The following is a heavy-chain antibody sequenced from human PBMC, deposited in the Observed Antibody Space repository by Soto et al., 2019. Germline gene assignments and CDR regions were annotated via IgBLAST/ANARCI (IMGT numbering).Heavy chain of an antibody. CDR2: ISSSVGTM. J-gene: IGHJ4*02. V-gene: IGHV3-48*01. CDR1: GFTFTTYS. Sequence: GGSLRLSCAASGFTFTTYSMNWVRQAPGKGLEWVSYISSSVGTMYYADSVKGRFTISRDNAKNSLYLQMNSLRAEDTAVYYCVNDTVRGVLVFWGQGSLVTVSS. CDR3: VNDTVRGVLVF. D-gene: IGHD3-10*01.